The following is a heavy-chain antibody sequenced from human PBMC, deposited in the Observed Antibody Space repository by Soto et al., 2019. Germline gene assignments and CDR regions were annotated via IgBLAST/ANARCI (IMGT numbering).Heavy chain of an antibody. D-gene: IGHD5-12*01. CDR1: GYTFTGYY. CDR3: ARGDSGYDSYYYGMDV. CDR2: INPNSGGT. J-gene: IGHJ6*02. V-gene: IGHV1-2*04. Sequence: QVPLVQSGAEVKKPGASVKVSCKASGYTFTGYYMHWVRQAPGQGLEWMGWINPNSGGTNYAQKFQGWVTMTRDTSISTAYMELSRLRSDDTAVYYCARGDSGYDSYYYGMDVWGQGTTVTVSS.